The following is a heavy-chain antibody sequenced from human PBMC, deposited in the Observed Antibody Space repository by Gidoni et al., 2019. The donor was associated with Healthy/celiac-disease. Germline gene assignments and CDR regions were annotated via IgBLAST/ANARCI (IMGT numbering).Heavy chain of an antibody. CDR2: INHSGST. CDR1: GGSFSGYY. CDR3: ARVGRFSNWFDP. D-gene: IGHD3-3*01. V-gene: IGHV4-34*01. J-gene: IGHJ5*02. Sequence: QVQLQQWGAGLLTPSETLSLTCAVSGGSFSGYYWSWIRQPPGKGLEWIGEINHSGSTNYNPSLKSRVTISVDTSKNQFSLKLSSVTAADTAVYYCARVGRFSNWFDPWGQGTLVTVSS.